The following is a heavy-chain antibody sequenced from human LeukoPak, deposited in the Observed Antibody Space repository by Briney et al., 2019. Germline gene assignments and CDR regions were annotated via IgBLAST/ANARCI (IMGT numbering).Heavy chain of an antibody. Sequence: ASVKVSCKASRYSFTRSAISWVRQAPGQGLEWMGWINTYNGNTNYAQNLQGRVTMATDTATSTAYMELRSLTSDDTAVYYCATDRVAAAYDAFDIWGQGTMVTVSS. CDR3: ATDRVAAAYDAFDI. CDR1: RYSFTRSA. CDR2: INTYNGNT. D-gene: IGHD6-13*01. J-gene: IGHJ3*02. V-gene: IGHV1-18*01.